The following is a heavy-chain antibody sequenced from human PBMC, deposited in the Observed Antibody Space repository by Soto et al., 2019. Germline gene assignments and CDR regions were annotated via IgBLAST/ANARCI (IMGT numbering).Heavy chain of an antibody. CDR2: IYYSGST. Sequence: PSETLSLTCTVSGGSVSSGSYYWSWIRQPPGKGLEWIGYIYYSGSTNYNPYLKSRVTISVDTSKNQFSLKLSSVTAADTALYYCATYDSSGYYLDYWGQGTLVTVSS. V-gene: IGHV4-61*01. CDR1: GGSVSSGSYY. CDR3: ATYDSSGYYLDY. D-gene: IGHD3-22*01. J-gene: IGHJ4*02.